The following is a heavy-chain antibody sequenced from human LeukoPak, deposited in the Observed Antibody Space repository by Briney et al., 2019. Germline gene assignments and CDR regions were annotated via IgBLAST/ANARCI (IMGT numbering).Heavy chain of an antibody. D-gene: IGHD6-13*01. CDR2: ISGSGGST. CDR1: GFTFSNFA. CDR3: ARYSSSWLYYYYYGMDV. V-gene: IGHV3-23*01. Sequence: GGSLRLSCAASGFTFSNFALSWVRQAPGKGLEWVSAISGSGGSTYYADSVKGRFTISRDNSKNTLYLQMNSLRAEDTAVYYCARYSSSWLYYYYYGMDVWGQGTTVTVSS. J-gene: IGHJ6*02.